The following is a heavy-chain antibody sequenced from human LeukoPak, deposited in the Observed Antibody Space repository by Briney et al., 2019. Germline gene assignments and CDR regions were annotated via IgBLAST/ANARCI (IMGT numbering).Heavy chain of an antibody. CDR3: ASLTTGTTDYYYYMDV. Sequence: SVKVSCKASGGTFSSYAISWVRQAPGQGLEWMGGIIPIFGTANYAQKFQGRVTITADKSTSTAYMELSSLRSEDTAVYYCASLTTGTTDYYYYMDVWGKGTTVTVSS. CDR2: IIPIFGTA. V-gene: IGHV1-69*06. CDR1: GGTFSSYA. J-gene: IGHJ6*03. D-gene: IGHD1-1*01.